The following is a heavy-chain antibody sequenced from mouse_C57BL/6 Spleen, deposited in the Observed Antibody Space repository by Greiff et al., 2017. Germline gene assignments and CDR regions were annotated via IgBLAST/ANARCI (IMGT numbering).Heavy chain of an antibody. Sequence: QVQLQQSGAELVKPGASVKMSCKASGYTFTTYPIEWMKQNHGKSLEWIGNFHPYNDDTKYNEKFKGKATLTVEKSSSTVYLELSRLTSDGSAVYDCARSGRPGRGGYYFDYWGQGTTLTVSS. D-gene: IGHD1-3*01. V-gene: IGHV1-47*01. J-gene: IGHJ2*01. CDR2: FHPYNDDT. CDR3: ARSGRPGRGGYYFDY. CDR1: GYTFTTYP.